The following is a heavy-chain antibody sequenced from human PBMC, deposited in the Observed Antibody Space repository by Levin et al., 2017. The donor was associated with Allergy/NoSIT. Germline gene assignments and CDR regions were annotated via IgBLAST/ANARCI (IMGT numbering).Heavy chain of an antibody. CDR3: TRGAEYYDSGSPPNYYYGMDV. J-gene: IGHJ6*02. D-gene: IGHD3-10*01. CDR2: IRSKDYGGTT. CDR1: GFGFGNYA. V-gene: IGHV3-49*04. Sequence: GESLKISCTVSGFGFGNYAMSWVRQAPGKGLEWVGFIRSKDYGGTTEYAASVKGRFTISRDDSKSIAYLQMNSLKIDDTAIYYCTRGAEYYDSGSPPNYYYGMDVWGQGTTVTVSS.